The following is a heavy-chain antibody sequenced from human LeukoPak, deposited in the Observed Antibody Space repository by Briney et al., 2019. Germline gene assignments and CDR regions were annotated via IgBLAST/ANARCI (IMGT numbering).Heavy chain of an antibody. J-gene: IGHJ4*02. D-gene: IGHD5-12*01. CDR1: GYTFTRYY. V-gene: IGHV1-46*01. CDR2: VNPSGGST. CDR3: ARQELVDIVATTY. Sequence: ASVKVSCKASGYTFTRYYMHWVRQAPGQGLEWMGIVNPSGGSTSYAQKFQGRVTMTRDTSISTAYMELSRLRSDDTAVYYCARQELVDIVATTYWGQGTLVTVSS.